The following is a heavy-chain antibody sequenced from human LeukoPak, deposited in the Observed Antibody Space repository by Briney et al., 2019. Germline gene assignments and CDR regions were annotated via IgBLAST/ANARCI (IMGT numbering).Heavy chain of an antibody. V-gene: IGHV5-51*01. D-gene: IGHD6-19*01. J-gene: IGHJ3*02. CDR3: ARHHTSGWYKSDAFDI. Sequence: PGESLKISCKGSGYSFTSYWIGWVRQMPGKGLEWMGIIYPGDSDTRYSPSFQGQITISADKSISTAYPQWSSLKASDTAMYYCARHHTSGWYKSDAFDIWGQGTMVTVSS. CDR1: GYSFTSYW. CDR2: IYPGDSDT.